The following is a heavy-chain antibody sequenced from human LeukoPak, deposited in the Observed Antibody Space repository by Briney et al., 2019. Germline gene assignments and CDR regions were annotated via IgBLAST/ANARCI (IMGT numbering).Heavy chain of an antibody. V-gene: IGHV4-31*03. CDR2: IYYSGST. J-gene: IGHJ4*02. CDR3: ARTPWPRYCSSTSCYTGGVYFDY. CDR1: GGSISSGGYY. Sequence: SQTLSLTCTVAGGSISSGGYYWSWIRQHPGKGLEWVGYIYYSGSTYYNPSLKSRVTISVDTSKNQFSLKLSSVTAADTAVYYCARTPWPRYCSSTSCYTGGVYFDYWGQGTLVTVSS. D-gene: IGHD2-2*02.